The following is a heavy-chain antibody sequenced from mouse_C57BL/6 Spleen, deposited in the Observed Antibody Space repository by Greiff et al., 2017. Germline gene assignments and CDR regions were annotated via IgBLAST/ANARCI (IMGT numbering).Heavy chain of an antibody. D-gene: IGHD2-2*01. V-gene: IGHV1-5*01. J-gene: IGHJ2*01. CDR2: IYPGNSDT. CDR1: GYTFTSYW. Sequence: VQLQQSGTVLARPGASVKMSCKTSGYTFTSYWMHWVKQRPGQGLEWIGAIYPGNSDTSYNQKFKGKAKLTAVTSASTAYMELSSLTNEDSAVYYCTRLWLTAYYFDYWGQGTTLTVSS. CDR3: TRLWLTAYYFDY.